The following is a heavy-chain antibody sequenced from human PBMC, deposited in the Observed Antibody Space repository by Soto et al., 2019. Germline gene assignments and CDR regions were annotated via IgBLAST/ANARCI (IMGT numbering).Heavy chain of an antibody. Sequence: SETLSLTCAVYGGSFSGYYWSWIRQPPGKGLEWIGEINHSGSTNYNPSLKSRVTISVDTSKNQFSLKLSSVTAADTAVYYCARGSGYAYYYYGMDVWGQGTTVTVSS. CDR3: ARGSGYAYYYYGMDV. J-gene: IGHJ6*02. D-gene: IGHD1-1*01. CDR1: GGSFSGYY. V-gene: IGHV4-34*01. CDR2: INHSGST.